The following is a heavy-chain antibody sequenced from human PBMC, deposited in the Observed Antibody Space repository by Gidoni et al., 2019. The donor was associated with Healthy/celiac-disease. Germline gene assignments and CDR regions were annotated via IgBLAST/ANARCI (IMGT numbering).Heavy chain of an antibody. CDR3: AKDGRDYIWGSYRHLDY. D-gene: IGHD3-16*02. Sequence: QVQLVASGGGVVQPGRSLRLYCAASVFTFSSYGMHWVRQAPVKGLGWGEVISYDGGNKYYEDAGKVRFTISRDNSKNTLYLQMNSLRAEDTAVYYCAKDGRDYIWGSYRHLDYWGQGTLVTVSS. CDR2: ISYDGGNK. CDR1: VFTFSSYG. V-gene: IGHV3-30*18. J-gene: IGHJ4*02.